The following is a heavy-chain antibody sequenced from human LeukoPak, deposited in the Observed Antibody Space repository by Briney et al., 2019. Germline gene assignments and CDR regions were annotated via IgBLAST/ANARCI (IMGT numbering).Heavy chain of an antibody. CDR3: ARDFRDSGYEGFFDY. CDR2: ITNDGSKR. Sequence: PGGSLRLSCAASGFTFSNAWMSWVRQAPGKGLEWVAFITNDGSKRYSADSVKGRFTISRDNSKSTLYLQMNSLRAEDTAKYYCARDFRDSGYEGFFDYWGQGALVTVSS. J-gene: IGHJ4*02. CDR1: GFTFSNAW. V-gene: IGHV3-30-3*01. D-gene: IGHD5-12*01.